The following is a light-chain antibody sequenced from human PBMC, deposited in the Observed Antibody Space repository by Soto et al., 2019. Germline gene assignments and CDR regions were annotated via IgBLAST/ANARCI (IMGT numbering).Light chain of an antibody. Sequence: IQMTQSPSSLSASVVDRVTITCRASQSISNILNWYQQKPGKAPKLLIYAASTLQSGVPSRFRGSRSGTEFTLSVSSLQPEDFATYYCLQDHDDSWTFGQGTKVDI. CDR1: QSISNI. CDR3: LQDHDDSWT. CDR2: AAS. V-gene: IGKV1-6*01. J-gene: IGKJ1*01.